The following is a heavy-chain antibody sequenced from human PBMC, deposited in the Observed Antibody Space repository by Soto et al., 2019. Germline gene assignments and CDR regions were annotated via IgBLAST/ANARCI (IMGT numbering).Heavy chain of an antibody. V-gene: IGHV4-59*01. Sequence: QVQLQESGPGLVKPSETLSLTCTVSGGSISSYYWSWIRQPPGKGLEWLGYIYYSGSTNYTPSLKSRGTISVDTSKSQFSLKLSSMTAADTAVYYCAREAHDFWSGYGIWGQGTMVTVSS. D-gene: IGHD3-3*01. CDR3: AREAHDFWSGYGI. CDR2: IYYSGST. J-gene: IGHJ3*02. CDR1: GGSISSYY.